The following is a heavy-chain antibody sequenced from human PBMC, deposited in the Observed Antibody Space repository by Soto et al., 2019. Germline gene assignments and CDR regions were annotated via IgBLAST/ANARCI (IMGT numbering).Heavy chain of an antibody. CDR3: AHRPVLSDFNY. V-gene: IGHV2-5*02. Sequence: QITLKESGPTLVKPTQTLALTCTFSGFSLGTSGVGVGWIRQPPGKALEWLALIYWDDNKRYSPSLKSRLTITKDTSKNQVVLTMTNMDPVDTATYYCAHRPVLSDFNYWGQGTLVTVSS. D-gene: IGHD2-21*01. J-gene: IGHJ4*02. CDR1: GFSLGTSGVG. CDR2: IYWDDNK.